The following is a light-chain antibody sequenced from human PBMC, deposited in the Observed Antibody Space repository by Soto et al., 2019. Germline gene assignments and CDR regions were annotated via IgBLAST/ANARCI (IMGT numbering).Light chain of an antibody. CDR3: QQYNTYST. CDR2: KAS. J-gene: IGKJ1*01. CDR1: QSIGTW. V-gene: IGKV1-5*03. Sequence: DIQMTQSPSTLSASVGDRVTITCRASQSIGTWLAWYQQKPGKAHNLLIYKASTLESGVPSRFSGSGSGTEFTLTISSLQPDDFATYYCQQYNTYSTFGQGTKVEIK.